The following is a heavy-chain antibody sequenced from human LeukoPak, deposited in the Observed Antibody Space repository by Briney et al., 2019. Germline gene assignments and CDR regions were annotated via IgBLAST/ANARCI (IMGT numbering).Heavy chain of an antibody. CDR2: IYYSGST. D-gene: IGHD3-10*01. Sequence: PSETLSLTCTVSGGSISSSSYYWGWIRQPPGKGLEWIGSIYYSGSTYYNPSLKSRVTISVDTSKNQFSLKLSSVTAADTAVYYCARHIIEGPSGRLGAWFDPWGQGTLVTVSS. V-gene: IGHV4-39*01. J-gene: IGHJ5*02. CDR3: ARHIIEGPSGRLGAWFDP. CDR1: GGSISSSSYY.